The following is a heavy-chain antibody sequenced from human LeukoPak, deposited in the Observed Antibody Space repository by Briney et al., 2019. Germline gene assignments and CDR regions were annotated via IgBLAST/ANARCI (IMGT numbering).Heavy chain of an antibody. D-gene: IGHD4-17*01. J-gene: IGHJ3*02. CDR3: AGVPHDYGDYEAFDI. CDR1: GGSISSYY. V-gene: IGHV4-4*07. Sequence: SETLSLTCTVSGGSISSYYLSWIRQPAGKGLEWIGRIYTSESTNYNPSLKSRVTMSIDTSKNKFSLKLSSVTAADTAVYYCAGVPHDYGDYEAFDIWGRGTMVTVSS. CDR2: IYTSEST.